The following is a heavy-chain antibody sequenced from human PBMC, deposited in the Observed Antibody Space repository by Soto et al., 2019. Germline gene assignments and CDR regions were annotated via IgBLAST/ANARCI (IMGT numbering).Heavy chain of an antibody. CDR3: ARESLAAANDY. D-gene: IGHD6-13*01. CDR2: ISSNGGST. V-gene: IGHV3-64*01. Sequence: GSLRLSCAASGFTFSSYAMHWVRQAPGKGLEYGSAISSNGGSTYYANSVKGRFTISRDNSKNTLYLQMGSLRAEDMAVYYCARESLAAANDYWGQGTLVTVSS. CDR1: GFTFSSYA. J-gene: IGHJ4*02.